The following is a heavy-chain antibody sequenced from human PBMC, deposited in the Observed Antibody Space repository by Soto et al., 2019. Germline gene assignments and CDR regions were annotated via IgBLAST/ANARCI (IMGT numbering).Heavy chain of an antibody. V-gene: IGHV1-69*13. J-gene: IGHJ4*02. CDR2: IIPIFGTA. Sequence: ASVKVSCKVSGYTLTELSMHWVRQAPGQGLEWMGGIIPIFGTANYAQKFQGRVTITADESTSTAYMELSSLRSEDTAVYYCARAYSSGLWDYWGQGTLVTVSS. D-gene: IGHD6-19*01. CDR3: ARAYSSGLWDY. CDR1: GYTLTELS.